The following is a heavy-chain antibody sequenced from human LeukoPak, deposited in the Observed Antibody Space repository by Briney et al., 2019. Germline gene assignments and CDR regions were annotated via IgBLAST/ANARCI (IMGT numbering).Heavy chain of an antibody. CDR1: GGSISSSSYY. Sequence: SETLSLTCTVSGGSISSSSYYWSWIRQPPGKGQEWIGEINHSGSTNYNPSLKSRVTISVDTSKNQFSLKLSSVTAADTAVYYCALVVVPAAMIGWFDPWGQGTLVTVSS. CDR3: ALVVVPAAMIGWFDP. CDR2: INHSGST. J-gene: IGHJ5*02. V-gene: IGHV4-39*07. D-gene: IGHD2-2*01.